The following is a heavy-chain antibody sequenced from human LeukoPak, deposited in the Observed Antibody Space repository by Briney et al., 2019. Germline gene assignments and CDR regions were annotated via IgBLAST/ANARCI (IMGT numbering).Heavy chain of an antibody. J-gene: IGHJ4*02. CDR2: ISGSGTST. CDR1: GFTFSSYG. CDR3: AKGLRYFDSR. D-gene: IGHD3-9*01. Sequence: PGGSLRLSCAASGFTFSSYGMSWVRQAPGKGLEWVSGISGSGTSTSYADSVKGRLTISRDNPKNMMYLQMNSLRAEDTAVYYCAKGLRYFDSRWGQGTLVTVSS. V-gene: IGHV3-23*01.